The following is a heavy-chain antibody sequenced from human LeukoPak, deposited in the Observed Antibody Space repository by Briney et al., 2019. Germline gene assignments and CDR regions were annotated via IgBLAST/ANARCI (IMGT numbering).Heavy chain of an antibody. D-gene: IGHD6-6*01. V-gene: IGHV4-59*01. CDR1: GGSISSYY. CDR3: ARVRIAARPGYYYYMDV. CDR2: IYYSGST. J-gene: IGHJ6*03. Sequence: PSETLSLTCTVSGGSISSYYWSWIRQPPGKGLEWIGYIYYSGSTNYNPSLKSRVTISVDTSKNQFSLKLSSVTAADTAVYYCARVRIAARPGYYYYMDVWGKGTTVTVSS.